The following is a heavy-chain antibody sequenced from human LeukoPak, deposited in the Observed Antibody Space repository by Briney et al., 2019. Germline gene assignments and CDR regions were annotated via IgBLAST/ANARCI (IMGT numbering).Heavy chain of an antibody. CDR3: ARGRDSSGWFYYYYMDV. CDR2: MNPNSGNT. V-gene: IGHV1-8*01. CDR1: GYTFTSYD. J-gene: IGHJ6*03. Sequence: ASVKVSCKASGYTFTSYDINWVRQATGQGLEWMGWMNPNSGNTGYAQKFQGRVTMTRNTSISTAYMELSSLRSEDTAVHYCARGRDSSGWFYYYYMDVWGKGTTVTISS. D-gene: IGHD6-19*01.